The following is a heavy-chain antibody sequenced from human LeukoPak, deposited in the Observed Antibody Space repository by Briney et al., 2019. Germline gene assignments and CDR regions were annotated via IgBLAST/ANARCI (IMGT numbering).Heavy chain of an antibody. CDR3: ARDVYDILTGYSLNWFDP. D-gene: IGHD3-9*01. CDR2: ISAYNGNT. CDR1: GYTFTSYG. Sequence: ASVKVSCKASGYTFTSYGISWVRQAPGQGLEWMGWISAYNGNTNYAQKLQGRVTMTTDTSTSTAYMELRSLRSDDTAVYYCARDVYDILTGYSLNWFDPWGQGTLVTVSS. J-gene: IGHJ5*02. V-gene: IGHV1-18*01.